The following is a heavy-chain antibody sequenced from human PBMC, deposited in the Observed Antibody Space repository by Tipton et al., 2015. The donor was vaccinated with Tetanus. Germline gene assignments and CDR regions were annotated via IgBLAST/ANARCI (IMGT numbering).Heavy chain of an antibody. J-gene: IGHJ5*02. CDR2: ISVRGSHT. CDR3: AKDPASRGWFGP. Sequence: SLRLSCAASGFTFSNYAMAWVRQAPGKGLEWVSGISVRGSHTYYADPVKGRFSISIDNSKNTVYLQMNSLRDEDTAVYYCAKDPASRGWFGPWGQGTLVSVSS. V-gene: IGHV3-23*01. CDR1: GFTFSNYA.